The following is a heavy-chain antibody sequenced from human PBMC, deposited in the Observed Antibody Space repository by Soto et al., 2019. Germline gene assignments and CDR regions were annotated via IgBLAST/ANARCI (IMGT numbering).Heavy chain of an antibody. V-gene: IGHV1-24*01. CDR1: GYTLTELS. D-gene: IGHD2-2*01. J-gene: IGHJ5*02. CDR2: FDPEDGET. CDR3: ATAGYCSSTSCANWFDP. Sequence: ASVKVSCKVSGYTLTELSMHWVRQAPGKGLEWMGGFDPEDGETIYAQKFQGRVTMTEDTSTDTAYMELSSLRSEDTAVYYCATAGYCSSTSCANWFDPWGQGPLVTVSS.